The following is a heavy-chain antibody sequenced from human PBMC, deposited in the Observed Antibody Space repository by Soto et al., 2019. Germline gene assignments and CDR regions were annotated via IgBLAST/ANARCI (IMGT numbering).Heavy chain of an antibody. Sequence: QVQFVQSGAEVKKPGASVKVSCKASGNTFTNYDINWVRQATGQGLEYLGWMNPNSGDTAYVQKFQGRVTMTWDTTIPTAYMELRRLRSEDTAVYFCAGGVKNGAHARCFDPWGQGTLVTVSS. CDR1: GNTFTNYD. D-gene: IGHD1-1*01. CDR3: AGGVKNGAHARCFDP. CDR2: MNPNSGDT. J-gene: IGHJ5*02. V-gene: IGHV1-8*01.